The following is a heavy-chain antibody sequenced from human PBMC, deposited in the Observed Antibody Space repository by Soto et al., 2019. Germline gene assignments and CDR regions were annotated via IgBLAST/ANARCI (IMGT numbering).Heavy chain of an antibody. CDR1: GYTFTNYG. J-gene: IGHJ4*02. V-gene: IGHV1-18*01. D-gene: IGHD1-7*01. Sequence: QVQLVQSGAEVKKPGASVKVSCKTSGYTFTNYGISWVRQAPGQGLEWMGWISSYNGNTNYAQKLQGRVTMTTDTSTSTAYMELRSLRSDDTAVYYCVRDRTHYYYVDYWGQGTLVTVSS. CDR3: VRDRTHYYYVDY. CDR2: ISSYNGNT.